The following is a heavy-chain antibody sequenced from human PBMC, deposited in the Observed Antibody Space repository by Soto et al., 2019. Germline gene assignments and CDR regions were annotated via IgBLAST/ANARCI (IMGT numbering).Heavy chain of an antibody. Sequence: QVQLVESGGGVVQPGRSLRLSCAASGFTFSSYDIHWVRQTPGKGLEWVAVMWFDGTNKYYEDSVKGRFTISRDNSKNTLDLQMNSLRAEDTAVYYCARDGVRGLTTVTTPLEYWGQGALVTVSS. CDR2: MWFDGTNK. J-gene: IGHJ4*01. V-gene: IGHV3-33*01. D-gene: IGHD4-17*01. CDR1: GFTFSSYD. CDR3: ARDGVRGLTTVTTPLEY.